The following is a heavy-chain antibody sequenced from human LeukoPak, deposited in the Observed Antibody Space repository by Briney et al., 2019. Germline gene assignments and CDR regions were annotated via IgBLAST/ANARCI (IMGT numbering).Heavy chain of an antibody. V-gene: IGHV4-39*07. Sequence: SETLSLTCTVSGGSISSSSYYWGWIRQPPGEGLEWIGSIYYSGSTYYNPSLKSRVTISVDTSKNQFSLKLSSVTAADTAVYYCAKHDYGDYTAAFDIWGQGTMVTVSS. CDR1: GGSISSSSYY. J-gene: IGHJ3*02. CDR2: IYYSGST. CDR3: AKHDYGDYTAAFDI. D-gene: IGHD4-17*01.